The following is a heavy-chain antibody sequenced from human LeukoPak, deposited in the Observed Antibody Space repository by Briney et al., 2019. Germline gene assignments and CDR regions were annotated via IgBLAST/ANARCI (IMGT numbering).Heavy chain of an antibody. CDR2: ISYDGSNK. J-gene: IGHJ4*02. CDR3: ARGRGEASYFDY. D-gene: IGHD3-10*01. V-gene: IGHV3-30-3*01. Sequence: PGGSLRLSCAASGFTFGSYAMHWVRQAPGKGLEWVAVISYDGSNKYYADSVKGRFTISRDNSKNTLYLQMNSLRAEDTAVYYCARGRGEASYFDYWGQGTLVTVSS. CDR1: GFTFGSYA.